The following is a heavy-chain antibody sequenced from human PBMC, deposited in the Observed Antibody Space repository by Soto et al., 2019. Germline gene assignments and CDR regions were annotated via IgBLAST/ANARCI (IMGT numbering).Heavy chain of an antibody. V-gene: IGHV3-48*03. CDR1: GFTFSSYE. Sequence: VQLVESGGGLVQPGGSLRLSCAASGFTFSSYEMNWVRQAPGKGLEWVSYISSSGSTIYYADSVKGRFTISRDNAKNSLYLQMNSLRAEDTAVYYCARVAHYYDSSGYLYYFDYWGQGTLVTVSS. D-gene: IGHD3-22*01. CDR2: ISSSGSTI. J-gene: IGHJ4*02. CDR3: ARVAHYYDSSGYLYYFDY.